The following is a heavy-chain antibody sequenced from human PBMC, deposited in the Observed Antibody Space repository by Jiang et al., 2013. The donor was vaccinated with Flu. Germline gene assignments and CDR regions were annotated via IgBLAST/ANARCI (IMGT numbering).Heavy chain of an antibody. CDR2: ISAYSGNT. V-gene: IGHV1-18*01. J-gene: IGHJ4*02. CDR1: GYTFSNYG. D-gene: IGHD3-16*01. CDR3: VRDGGVEDPVGLIT. Sequence: GAEVKKPGASVKLSCKASGYTFSNYGISWVRQAPGQGLEWMGYISAYSGNTRYAQQLQGRVTMTTDTSTRTAYMEMRGLKSDDTAVYYCVRDGGVEDPVGLITWGQGTLVIVSS.